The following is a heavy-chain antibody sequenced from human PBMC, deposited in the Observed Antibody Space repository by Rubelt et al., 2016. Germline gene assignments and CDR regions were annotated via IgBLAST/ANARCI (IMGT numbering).Heavy chain of an antibody. J-gene: IGHJ6*02. V-gene: IGHV3-74*01. CDR3: ARVPMATVTTYYYYYYGMDV. CDR2: INSDGSST. Sequence: INSDGSSTSYADSVKGRFTISRDNSKNTLYLQMNSLRAEDTAVYYCARVPMATVTTYYYYYYGMDVWGQGTTVTVSS. D-gene: IGHD4-17*01.